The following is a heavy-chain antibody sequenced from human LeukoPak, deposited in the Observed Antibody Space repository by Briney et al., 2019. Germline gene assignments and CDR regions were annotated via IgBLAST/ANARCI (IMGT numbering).Heavy chain of an antibody. V-gene: IGHV1-46*01. Sequence: ASVKVSCKASGYTFTSYYMHWVRQAPGQGLEWMGIINPSGGSTSYAQKFQGRVTMTRDTSTSTVYMELSSLRSEDTAVYYCARDVGRGGNSRLDAFDIWGQGTMVTVSS. CDR1: GYTFTSYY. CDR3: ARDVGRGGNSRLDAFDI. CDR2: INPSGGST. D-gene: IGHD4-23*01. J-gene: IGHJ3*02.